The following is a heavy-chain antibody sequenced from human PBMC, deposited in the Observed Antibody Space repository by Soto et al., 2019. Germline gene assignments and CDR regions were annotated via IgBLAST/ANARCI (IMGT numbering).Heavy chain of an antibody. Sequence: GGSLRLSCTASGFIFDSYAMSWVRQAPGKGLECISTISGSGHNTYYADSVKGRFTISRDSSKDTVYLQMNNLRADDTAVYFCGGGHAYRNNYYYGMDVWGQGTTVTVSS. D-gene: IGHD3-16*01. V-gene: IGHV3-23*01. CDR3: GGGHAYRNNYYYGMDV. CDR2: ISGSGHNT. J-gene: IGHJ6*02. CDR1: GFIFDSYA.